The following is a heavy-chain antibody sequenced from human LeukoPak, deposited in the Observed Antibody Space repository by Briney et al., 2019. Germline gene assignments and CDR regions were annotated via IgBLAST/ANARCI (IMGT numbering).Heavy chain of an antibody. D-gene: IGHD6-6*01. Sequence: PGGSLRLSCAASGFTFSSYWMSWVRQAPGKGLEWVSAISGSGGSTYYADSVKGRFTISRDNSKSTLYLQMNSLRAEDTAVYYCAQALGGTARLSYYFDYWGQGTLVTVSS. V-gene: IGHV3-23*01. CDR2: ISGSGGST. CDR3: AQALGGTARLSYYFDY. J-gene: IGHJ4*02. CDR1: GFTFSSYW.